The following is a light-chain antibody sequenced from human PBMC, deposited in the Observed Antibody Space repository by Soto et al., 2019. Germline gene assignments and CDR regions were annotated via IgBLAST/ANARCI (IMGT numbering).Light chain of an antibody. J-gene: IGKJ4*01. Sequence: EIVMTQSPATRSVSPGDRATLSCRASQSVGNDLAWYQQKPGQAPRLLIYDASTRATGIPARFSGSGSGTEFTLTISSLLSEDFAVYSCQQYNNWPLTFGGGTKVDIK. CDR1: QSVGND. CDR3: QQYNNWPLT. V-gene: IGKV3D-15*01. CDR2: DAS.